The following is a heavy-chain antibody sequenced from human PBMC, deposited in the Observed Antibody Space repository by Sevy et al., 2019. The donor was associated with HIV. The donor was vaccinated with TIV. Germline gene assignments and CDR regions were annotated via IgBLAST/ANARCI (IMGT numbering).Heavy chain of an antibody. Sequence: GGSLRLSCAASGFTFGNYDMNWVRQAPGKGLEWVSSISGSTIDTSYADSVKGRFTISRDNSQNTLYLQMNSLRAEDTAVYYCATDRTNSLSWYYLDHWGQGTLVTVSS. J-gene: IGHJ4*02. CDR1: GFTFGNYD. V-gene: IGHV3-23*01. CDR3: ATDRTNSLSWYYLDH. CDR2: ISGSTIDT. D-gene: IGHD6-13*01.